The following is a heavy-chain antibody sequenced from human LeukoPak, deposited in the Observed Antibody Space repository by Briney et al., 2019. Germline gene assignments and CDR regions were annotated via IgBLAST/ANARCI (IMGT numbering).Heavy chain of an antibody. D-gene: IGHD5-12*01. V-gene: IGHV3-30-3*01. CDR3: ARDVGYSGYEAHFDY. Sequence: PGRSLRLACAASGFTFSSYAMHWVRQAPGKGLEWVAVISYDGSNKYYADSVKGRFTISRDNSKNTLYLQMNSLRAEDTAVYYCARDVGYSGYEAHFDYWGQGTLVTVSS. CDR2: ISYDGSNK. J-gene: IGHJ4*02. CDR1: GFTFSSYA.